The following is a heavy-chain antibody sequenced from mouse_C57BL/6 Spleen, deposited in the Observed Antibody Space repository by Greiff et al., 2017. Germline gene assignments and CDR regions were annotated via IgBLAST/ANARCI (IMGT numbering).Heavy chain of an antibody. D-gene: IGHD1-1*01. CDR3: ARQQNYYGSSYGAMDY. CDR1: EYEFPSHD. CDR2: INSDGGST. J-gene: IGHJ4*01. Sequence: EVKLVESGGGLVQPGESLKLSCESNEYEFPSHDMSWVRKTPEKRLELVAAINSDGGSTYYPDTMERRFIISRDNTKKTLYLQMSSLRSEDTALYYCARQQNYYGSSYGAMDYWGQGTSVTVSS. V-gene: IGHV5-2*01.